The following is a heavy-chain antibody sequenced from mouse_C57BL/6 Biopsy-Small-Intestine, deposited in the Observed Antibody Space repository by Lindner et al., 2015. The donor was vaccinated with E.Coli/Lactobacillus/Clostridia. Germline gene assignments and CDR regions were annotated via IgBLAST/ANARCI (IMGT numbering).Heavy chain of an antibody. Sequence: VQLQESGAELAKPGASVRLSCKSSGYTFISYWMHWVKQRPGQGLEWIGYINPSSYYTNYNQKFKDKATLTADKSSNTAYMQLSSLTYEDSAVYYCARGDSMDYWGQGTSVTVSS. CDR1: GYTFISYW. CDR2: INPSSYYT. J-gene: IGHJ4*01. V-gene: IGHV1-7*01. CDR3: ARGDSMDY.